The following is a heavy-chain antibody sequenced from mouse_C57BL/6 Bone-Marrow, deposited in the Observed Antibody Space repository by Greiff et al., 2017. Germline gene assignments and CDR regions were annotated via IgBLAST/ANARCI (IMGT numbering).Heavy chain of an antibody. CDR3: ARHEGSWFDY. CDR2: ISSGGSYT. J-gene: IGHJ3*01. CDR1: GFTFSSYG. Sequence: EVKLVESGGDLVKPGGSLKLSCAASGFTFSSYGMSWVRQTPDKRLDWVATISSGGSYTYYPDSVKGRVTIARDNAKNTLYLQISSLTSEDTAMYYCARHEGSWFDYGGQGTRVTVSA. V-gene: IGHV5-6*01.